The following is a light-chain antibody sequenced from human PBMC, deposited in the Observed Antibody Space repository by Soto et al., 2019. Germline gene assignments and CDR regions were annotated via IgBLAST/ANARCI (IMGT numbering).Light chain of an antibody. CDR2: HAS. CDR3: QQYYGLPPLT. CDR1: QNITNN. V-gene: IGKV1-33*01. Sequence: DSQMSQSPSSLSASIGDRVSIACQASQNITNNLSWYQQKPGKAPNLLIYHASKLAKGVTSRFSGSGSGTDFSFIITSLQREDLATYYCQQYYGLPPLTFGQGTRLEI. J-gene: IGKJ5*01.